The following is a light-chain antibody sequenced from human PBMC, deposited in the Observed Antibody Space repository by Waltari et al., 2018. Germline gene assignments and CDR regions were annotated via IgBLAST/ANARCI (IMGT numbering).Light chain of an antibody. J-gene: IGLJ3*02. V-gene: IGLV2-14*03. CDR1: SGDIGVLPY. Sequence: QSALTQPAPVSGSHGQPITIPCTGTSGDIGVLPYVTWYQQHPGKVPKLLIYAVSKRPSGVSNRFSGSKSGNTASLTISGLQAEDEADYYCSSYTNSNTWVFGGGTKLTVL. CDR3: SSYTNSNTWV. CDR2: AVS.